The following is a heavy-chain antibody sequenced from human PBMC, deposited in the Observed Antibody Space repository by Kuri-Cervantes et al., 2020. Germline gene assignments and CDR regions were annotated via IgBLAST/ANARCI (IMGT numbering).Heavy chain of an antibody. Sequence: GSLRLSCAVYGGSFSGYYWSWIRQPPGKGLEWIGEINHSGSTNYNPSLKSRVTISVDTSKNQFSLKLSSVTAADTAVYYCARDGPADNDFVRGIGFDIWGQGTMVTVSS. J-gene: IGHJ3*02. D-gene: IGHD2-21*02. V-gene: IGHV4-34*01. CDR3: ARDGPADNDFVRGIGFDI. CDR2: INHSGST. CDR1: GGSFSGYY.